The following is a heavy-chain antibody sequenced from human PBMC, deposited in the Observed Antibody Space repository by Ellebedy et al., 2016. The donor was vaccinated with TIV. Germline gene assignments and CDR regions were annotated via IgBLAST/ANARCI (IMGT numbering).Heavy chain of an antibody. CDR2: INGAAVNI. V-gene: IGHV3-21*04. Sequence: GESLKISXAASGFTFSSYSMNWIRQAPGKGLEWVSSINGAAVNIYYADSVRGRFTMSRDNAENSLYLQMNSLRAEDSAIYYCVKGAWADDWGQGSLVTVSS. CDR1: GFTFSSYS. D-gene: IGHD1-26*01. J-gene: IGHJ4*02. CDR3: VKGAWADD.